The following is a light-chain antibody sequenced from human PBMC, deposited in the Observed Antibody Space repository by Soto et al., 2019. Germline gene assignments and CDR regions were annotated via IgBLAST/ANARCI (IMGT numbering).Light chain of an antibody. CDR3: QQYNNWPPLT. V-gene: IGKV3D-15*01. CDR1: QSVSSN. CDR2: DAS. Sequence: EIVMTQSPATLSVTPGERATLSCRASQSVSSNLAWYQQKPGQAPRLLIYDASTRATGIPARFSGSGSGTDFTLTISRLQSEDFAVYYCQQYNNWPPLTFSGGTKVEIK. J-gene: IGKJ4*01.